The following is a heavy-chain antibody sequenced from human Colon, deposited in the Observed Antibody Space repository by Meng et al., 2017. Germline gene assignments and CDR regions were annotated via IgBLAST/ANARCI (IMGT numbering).Heavy chain of an antibody. V-gene: IGHV4-4*02. J-gene: IGHJ4*02. CDR1: SGSISSSNW. D-gene: IGHD3-9*01. Sequence: QVQLQEQGPGLVKPSGSLSLTCAFFSGSISSSNWWSWVRQPPGKGLEWIGEISQSGTTYYNPSLKSRVTITGDWSKNQFSLNLNSVTAADTALYYCVRQGMTSYSWGYWGQGTLVTVSS. CDR2: ISQSGTT. CDR3: VRQGMTSYSWGY.